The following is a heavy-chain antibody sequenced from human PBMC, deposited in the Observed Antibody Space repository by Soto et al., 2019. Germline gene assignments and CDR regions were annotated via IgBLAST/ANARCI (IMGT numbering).Heavy chain of an antibody. D-gene: IGHD6-19*01. Sequence: SQTLSLTCAISGDSVSSNSAAWNWIRQSQSRGLEWLGRTYYRSKWYNDYAVSVKSRITINPDTSKNQFSLQLNSVTPEDTAVYYCARSYSPTSQQWLEYYFDFWGQGTLVTVSS. J-gene: IGHJ4*02. CDR2: TYYRSKWYN. CDR1: GDSVSSNSAA. CDR3: ARSYSPTSQQWLEYYFDF. V-gene: IGHV6-1*01.